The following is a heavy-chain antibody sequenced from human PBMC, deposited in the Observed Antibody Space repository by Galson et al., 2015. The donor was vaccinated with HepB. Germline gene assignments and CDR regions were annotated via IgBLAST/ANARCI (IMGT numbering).Heavy chain of an antibody. J-gene: IGHJ4*02. CDR3: AKDMVRVVITTRLDY. V-gene: IGHV3-30*18. Sequence: SLRLSCAASGFTFSSYGMHWVRQAPGKGLEWVAVISYDGSNKYYADSVKGRFTISRDNSKNTLYLQMHSLGAEDTAVYYCAKDMVRVVITTRLDYWGQGTLVTVSS. D-gene: IGHD3-22*01. CDR1: GFTFSSYG. CDR2: ISYDGSNK.